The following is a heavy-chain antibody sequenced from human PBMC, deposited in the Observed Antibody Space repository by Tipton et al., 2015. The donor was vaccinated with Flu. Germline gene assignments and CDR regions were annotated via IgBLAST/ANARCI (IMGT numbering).Heavy chain of an antibody. CDR3: ARTLVVVPAALYTRYNWFDP. D-gene: IGHD2-2*01. CDR2: IYYSGST. Sequence: GLVKPSETLSLTCTVSGGSINSYYWSWIRQPPGKGLEWIGYIYYSGSTNHNPSLKSRVTISVDTSKNQFSLKLSSVTAADTAVYYCARTLVVVPAALYTRYNWFDPWGQGTLVTVSS. J-gene: IGHJ5*02. V-gene: IGHV4-59*08. CDR1: GGSINSYY.